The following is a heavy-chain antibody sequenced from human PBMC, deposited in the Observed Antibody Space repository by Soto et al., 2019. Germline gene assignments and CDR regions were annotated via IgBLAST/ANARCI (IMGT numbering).Heavy chain of an antibody. CDR2: ISSSSSYT. J-gene: IGHJ4*02. V-gene: IGHV3-11*05. D-gene: IGHD4-17*01. CDR1: GFTFSDYY. Sequence: PGGSLRLSCAAPGFTFSDYYMSWIRQAPGKGLEWVSYISSSSSYTNYADSVKGRFTISRDNAKNSLYLQMNSLRAEDTAVYYCARVHYGGNSDYFDYWGQGTLVTVSS. CDR3: ARVHYGGNSDYFDY.